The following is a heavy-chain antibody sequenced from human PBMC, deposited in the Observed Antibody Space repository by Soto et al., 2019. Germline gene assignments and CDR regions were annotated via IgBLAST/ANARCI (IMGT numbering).Heavy chain of an antibody. Sequence: ASVKVSCKASGYTFTSYGISWVRQAPGQGLEWMGWISAYNGNTNYAQKLQGRVTMTTDTSTSTAYMELRSLRSDDTAVYYCAKSAGYYYGSGSYSYWGQGTLVTVSS. CDR1: GYTFTSYG. D-gene: IGHD3-10*01. J-gene: IGHJ4*02. V-gene: IGHV1-18*04. CDR3: AKSAGYYYGSGSYSY. CDR2: ISAYNGNT.